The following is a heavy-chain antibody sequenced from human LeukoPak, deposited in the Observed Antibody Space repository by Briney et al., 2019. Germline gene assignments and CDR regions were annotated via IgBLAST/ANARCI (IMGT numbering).Heavy chain of an antibody. CDR2: ISYDGSNK. CDR1: GFTFKRYA. CDR3: ARVSYGLGDPFDY. Sequence: PGRSLTLPCAVSGFTFKRYAMHWLRHAPGKGREGLAVISYDGSNKYYADSVKGRFTISRDNSKNTLYLQMNSLRAEDTAVYYCARVSYGLGDPFDYWGQGTLVTVSS. D-gene: IGHD3-10*01. V-gene: IGHV3-30-3*01. J-gene: IGHJ4*02.